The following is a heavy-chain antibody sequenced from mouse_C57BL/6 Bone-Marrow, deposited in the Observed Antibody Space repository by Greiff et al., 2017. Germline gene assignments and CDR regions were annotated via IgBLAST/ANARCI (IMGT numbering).Heavy chain of an antibody. D-gene: IGHD1-1*01. Sequence: EVKLVESGGDLVKPGGSLKLSCAASGFTFSSYGMSWVRQTPDKRLEWVATISSGGSYTYYPDNVKGRFTISRDNAKNTLYLQMSSLKSEDTAMYYCANYYGSSHWYFDVWGTGTTVTVSS. CDR3: ANYYGSSHWYFDV. J-gene: IGHJ1*03. V-gene: IGHV5-6*01. CDR1: GFTFSSYG. CDR2: ISSGGSYT.